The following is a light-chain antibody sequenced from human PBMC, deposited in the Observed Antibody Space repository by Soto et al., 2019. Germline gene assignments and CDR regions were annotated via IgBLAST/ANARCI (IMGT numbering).Light chain of an antibody. Sequence: IVLTQSPGTLSLSPGERATLSCGASQSVTNNFLAWYQQKPGRAPRLLIYGASSRATDVPDRFSGSGSGTDFTLTISRLEPGDFAVYYCQQYGTPLFTFGPGTKVDIK. CDR2: GAS. V-gene: IGKV3-20*01. CDR3: QQYGTPLFT. CDR1: QSVTNNF. J-gene: IGKJ3*01.